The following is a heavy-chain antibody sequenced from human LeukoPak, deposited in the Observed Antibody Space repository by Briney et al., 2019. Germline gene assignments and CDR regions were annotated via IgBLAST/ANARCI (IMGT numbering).Heavy chain of an antibody. J-gene: IGHJ4*02. D-gene: IGHD6-6*01. V-gene: IGHV3-74*01. CDR3: VLIGSKRVGIAARQ. CDR1: GSTFSSYW. CDR2: INTDGSST. Sequence: PGGSLRLSCAASGSTFSSYWMHWVRQAPGKGLVWVSRINTDGSSTSYADSVKGRFTISRDNAKNTLYLQMNSLRAEDTAVYYCVLIGSKRVGIAARQGGQGTLVTVSS.